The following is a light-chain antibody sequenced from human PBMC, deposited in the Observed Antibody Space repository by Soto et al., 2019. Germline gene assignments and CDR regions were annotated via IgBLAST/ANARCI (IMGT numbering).Light chain of an antibody. CDR3: QQYFISPFT. CDR1: QSIFYSSNNKNY. V-gene: IGKV4-1*01. J-gene: IGKJ3*01. Sequence: DIVMTQSPDSLAVSLGERATINCKSSQSIFYSSNNKNYLSWYQQKPGQPPKLLIYWASTRESGVPDRFSGSGSGTDLTLTISSLQAEDVAVYYCQQYFISPFTFGPGTTVDIK. CDR2: WAS.